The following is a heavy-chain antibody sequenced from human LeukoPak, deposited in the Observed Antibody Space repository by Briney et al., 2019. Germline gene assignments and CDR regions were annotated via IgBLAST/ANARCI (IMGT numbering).Heavy chain of an antibody. D-gene: IGHD3-10*01. J-gene: IGHJ6*02. CDR1: GGSFSGYY. V-gene: IGHV4-34*01. CDR3: ARESYYYGSGSYYNPDYYYYYGMDV. Sequence: SETLSLTCAVYGGSFSGYYWSWIRQPPGKGLEWIGEINHSGSTNYNPSLKSRVTISVDTSKNQFSLKLSSVTAADTAVYYCARESYYYGSGSYYNPDYYYYYGMDVWGQGTTVTVSS. CDR2: INHSGST.